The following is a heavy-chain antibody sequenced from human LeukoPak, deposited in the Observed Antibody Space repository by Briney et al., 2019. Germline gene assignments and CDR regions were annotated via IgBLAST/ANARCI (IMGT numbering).Heavy chain of an antibody. CDR3: ARDDKGLGDAFDV. D-gene: IGHD3-16*01. J-gene: IGHJ3*01. CDR1: GFTFSSYG. Sequence: PGGSLRLSCAAPGFTFSSYGMSWVRQAPGKGLEWVSAISGSGVSTYYADSVKGRFTISRDNSKNTLYLQMNSLRADDTALYYCARDDKGLGDAFDVWGQGTMVTVSS. CDR2: ISGSGVST. V-gene: IGHV3-23*01.